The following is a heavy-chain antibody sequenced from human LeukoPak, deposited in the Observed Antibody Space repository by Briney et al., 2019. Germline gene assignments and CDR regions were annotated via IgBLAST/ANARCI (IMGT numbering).Heavy chain of an antibody. CDR2: ISSSSSYI. CDR1: GFTFSSYS. J-gene: IGHJ4*02. CDR3: AREPDTAMDY. D-gene: IGHD5-18*01. V-gene: IGHV3-21*01. Sequence: GGSLRLSCAASGFTFSSYSMNWVRQAPGKGLEWVSSISSSSSYIYYADSVKGRFTISRDNAKKSLYLQMNSLRAEDTAVYYCAREPDTAMDYWGQGTLVTVSS.